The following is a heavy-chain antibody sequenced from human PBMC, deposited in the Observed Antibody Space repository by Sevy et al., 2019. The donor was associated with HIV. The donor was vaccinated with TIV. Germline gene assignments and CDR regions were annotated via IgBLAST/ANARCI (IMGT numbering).Heavy chain of an antibody. Sequence: GGSLRLSCEASGFSFRDSAVHWVRQPFGKGLEWVGRIKSKGDNYATLYSSSVKGRFIISRDDSSNTAYLQMNSLQTEDTAIYYFRSLDLVVTGATFRGRNQKTIDSWGQGSLVTVSS. J-gene: IGHJ4*02. CDR1: GFSFRDSA. V-gene: IGHV3-73*01. CDR2: IKSKGDNYAT. D-gene: IGHD2-21*02. CDR3: RSLDLVVTGATFRGRNQKTIDS.